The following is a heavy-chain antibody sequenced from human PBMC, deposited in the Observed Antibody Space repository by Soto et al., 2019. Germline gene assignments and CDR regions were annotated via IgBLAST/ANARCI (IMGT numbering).Heavy chain of an antibody. D-gene: IGHD3-3*01. CDR2: IYYSGST. J-gene: IGHJ4*02. V-gene: IGHV4-39*01. CDR1: GGSISSSSYY. CDR3: AIHSRFLEWLFFYY. Sequence: SETLSLTCTVSGGSISSSSYYWGWIRQPPGKGLEWIGSIYYSGSTYYNPSLKSRVTISVDTSKNQFSLKLSSMTAADTAVYYCAIHSRFLEWLFFYYWGQGTLVPVSS.